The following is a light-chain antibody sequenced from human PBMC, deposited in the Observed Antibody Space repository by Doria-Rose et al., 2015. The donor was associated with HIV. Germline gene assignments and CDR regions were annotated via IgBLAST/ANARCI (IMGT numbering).Light chain of an antibody. V-gene: IGKV4-1*01. CDR3: QQYYDTPS. CDR2: WAS. Sequence: TQSPESLGMSLGERATLNCKSSQSLLYTSKNYLAWYQQKPGQPPKLLIYWASTRQSVVPARFSGSGSGTDFTLTISSLEAEDVAVYYCQQYYDTPSFGPGTTVDIK. CDR1: QSLLYTSKNY. J-gene: IGKJ3*01.